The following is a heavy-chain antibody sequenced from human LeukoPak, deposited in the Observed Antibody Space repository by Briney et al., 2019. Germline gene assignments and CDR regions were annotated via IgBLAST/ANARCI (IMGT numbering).Heavy chain of an antibody. CDR3: ARDGGVVVPSAPAVFDV. V-gene: IGHV4-39*07. CDR2: IYYTGIT. Sequence: SETLSLTCTVSGGSISSSRHYWGWIRQSPEKGLELIAHIYYTGITYFNPSLKSRVTMSTDTSKNQLSLKLSSVTAADTAVYYCARDGGVVVPSAPAVFDVWGQGTMVTVSS. CDR1: GGSISSSRHY. D-gene: IGHD2-2*01. J-gene: IGHJ3*01.